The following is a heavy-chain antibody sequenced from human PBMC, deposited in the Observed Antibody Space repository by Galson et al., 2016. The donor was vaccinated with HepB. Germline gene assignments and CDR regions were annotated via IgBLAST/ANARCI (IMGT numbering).Heavy chain of an antibody. CDR2: ISYDGNNK. J-gene: IGHJ2*01. CDR3: ARDPVTTVTKWYFDL. CDR1: GFTFSSHS. V-gene: IGHV3-30*03. Sequence: SLRLSCAASGFTFSSHSMHWVHQAPGKGLEWVAVISYDGNNKYYADSVKGRFTISRDNSKNTLYLQMKSLSVEDTAVFYCARDPVTTVTKWYFDLWGRGTLFTVSS. D-gene: IGHD4-17*01.